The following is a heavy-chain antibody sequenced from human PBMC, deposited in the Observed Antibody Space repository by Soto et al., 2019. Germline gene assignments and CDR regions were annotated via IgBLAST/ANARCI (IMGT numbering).Heavy chain of an antibody. D-gene: IGHD4-17*01. CDR1: GFTFSTYA. CDR3: AHPRGYGVFDAYDF. J-gene: IGHJ3*01. V-gene: IGHV3-23*01. CDR2: ISGSGSDT. Sequence: ASVKVSCAASGFTFSTYAMSWVRQAPGKGLEWVSAISGSGSDTYHAESVKGRFTISRDNSISMLYLQMNSLRTDDTAVYYCAHPRGYGVFDAYDFWGQGAMVTVSS.